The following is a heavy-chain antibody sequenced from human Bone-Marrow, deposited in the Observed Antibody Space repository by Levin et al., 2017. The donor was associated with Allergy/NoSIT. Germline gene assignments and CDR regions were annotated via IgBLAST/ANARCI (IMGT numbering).Heavy chain of an antibody. CDR2: SSAYNGKT. CDR1: GYTFTSYV. D-gene: IGHD3-22*01. V-gene: IGHV1-18*01. CDR3: ARENYDSSGYYLHFDS. J-gene: IGHJ4*02. Sequence: GESLKISCEASGYTFTSYVISWVRQAPGQGPEWLGWSSAYNGKTKYAQNFQGRVTMTTDRPTSTAYMELRSLISDDTAVYYCARENYDSSGYYLHFDSWGQGTLVTVSS.